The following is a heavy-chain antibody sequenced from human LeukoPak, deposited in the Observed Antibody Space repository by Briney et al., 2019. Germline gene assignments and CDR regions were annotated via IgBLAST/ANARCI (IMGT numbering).Heavy chain of an antibody. V-gene: IGHV3-9*01. D-gene: IGHD1-26*01. J-gene: IGHJ3*02. CDR2: ISWNSGSI. Sequence: QPGRSLRLSCAASGFTFDDYAMPWVRQAPGKGLEWVSGISWNSGSIGYADSVKGRFTISRDNAKNSLYLQMNSLRAEDTALYYCAKDPCGLIESSAFDIWGQGTMVTVSS. CDR1: GFTFDDYA. CDR3: AKDPCGLIESSAFDI.